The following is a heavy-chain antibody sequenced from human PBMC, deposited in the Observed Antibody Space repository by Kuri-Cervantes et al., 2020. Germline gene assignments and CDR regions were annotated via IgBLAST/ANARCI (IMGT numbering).Heavy chain of an antibody. CDR2: IRSTSNTI. CDR3: ARGHYGLDV. CDR1: GFTFSGYY. V-gene: IGHV3-11*01. J-gene: IGHJ6*02. Sequence: GESLKISCAASGFTFSGYYMSWLRQDPGKGLEWISYIRSTSNTIYYADSVKGRFTISRDNAKNSLYLQMNSLRAEDTAVYYCARGHYGLDVWGQGTTVTVSS.